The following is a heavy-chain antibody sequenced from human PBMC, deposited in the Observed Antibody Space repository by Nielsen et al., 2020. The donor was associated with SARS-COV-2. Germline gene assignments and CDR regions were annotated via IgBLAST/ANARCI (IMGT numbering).Heavy chain of an antibody. D-gene: IGHD7-27*01. CDR1: GFTVSTNY. V-gene: IGHV3-66*01. Sequence: GRSLTLSCAASGFTVSTNYMSWVRQAPGKGLEWVSVIYSGGSTYYADTVKGRFTISRDNSKNTLYLQMNSLRDDDTAVYFCARTGGSGLGNLLDYWGQGTLVTVSS. CDR2: IYSGGST. CDR3: ARTGGSGLGNLLDY. J-gene: IGHJ4*02.